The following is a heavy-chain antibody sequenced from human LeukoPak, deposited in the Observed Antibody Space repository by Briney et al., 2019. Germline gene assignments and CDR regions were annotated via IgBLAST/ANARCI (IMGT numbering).Heavy chain of an antibody. J-gene: IGHJ5*02. CDR2: IIPICGIA. CDR3: ARSLYSGYVYWFDP. Sequence: SVKVSCKASAGTFSSYAISWVRQAPGQGLEWMGRIIPICGIANYAQKFQGRVTITTDESTSTAYMELSSLRSEDTAVYYCARSLYSGYVYWFDPWGQGTLVTVSS. D-gene: IGHD5-12*01. V-gene: IGHV1-69*05. CDR1: AGTFSSYA.